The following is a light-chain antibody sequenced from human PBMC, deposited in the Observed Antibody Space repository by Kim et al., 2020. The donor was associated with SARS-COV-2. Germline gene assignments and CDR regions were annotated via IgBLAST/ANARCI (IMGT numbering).Light chain of an antibody. V-gene: IGKV3-15*01. Sequence: VSPGEIATLSCRASQSVSSNLAWYQQKPGQAPRLLIYDASTTATGIPARFSGSGSGTEFTLTISSLQSEDFTFYYCQPYTKWPPTFGGGTKVDIK. J-gene: IGKJ4*01. CDR1: QSVSSN. CDR3: QPYTKWPPT. CDR2: DAS.